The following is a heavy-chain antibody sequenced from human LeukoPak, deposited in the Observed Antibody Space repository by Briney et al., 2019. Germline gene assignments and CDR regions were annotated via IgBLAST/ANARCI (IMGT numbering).Heavy chain of an antibody. D-gene: IGHD3-22*01. CDR1: GFTFSSYG. CDR3: EKEAVNYYDSSGYFDDAFDI. J-gene: IGHJ3*02. V-gene: IGHV3-30*18. Sequence: PGRSLRLSCAASGFTFSSYGMHWVRQAPGKGLEWVAVISYDESNKYYADSVKGRFTISRDNSKNTLYLQMNSLRAEDTAVYYCEKEAVNYYDSSGYFDDAFDIWGQGTMVTVSS. CDR2: ISYDESNK.